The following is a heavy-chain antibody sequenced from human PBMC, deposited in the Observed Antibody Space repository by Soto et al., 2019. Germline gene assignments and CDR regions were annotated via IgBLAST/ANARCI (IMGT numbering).Heavy chain of an antibody. CDR2: IRSKAYSYAT. J-gene: IGHJ6*03. CDR1: GFTFSGSA. V-gene: IGHV3-73*01. D-gene: IGHD3-3*01. CDR3: TRRVYDFAPMDV. Sequence: GGSLRLSCAASGFTFSGSAMHWVRQASGKGLEWVGRIRSKAYSYATAYAASVKGRFTISRDDSKNTAYLQMNSLKTEDTAVYYCTRRVYDFAPMDVWGKGTTVTVSS.